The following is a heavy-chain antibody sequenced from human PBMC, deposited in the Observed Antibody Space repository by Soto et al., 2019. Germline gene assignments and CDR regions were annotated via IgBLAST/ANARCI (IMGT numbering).Heavy chain of an antibody. CDR3: ARDRGYSGYDSPRFYYGMDV. Sequence: QVQLVESGGGVVQPGRSLRLSCAASGFTFSSYGMHWVRQAPGKGLEWVAVIWYDGSNKWYADSVKGRFTISRDNSKNTLSLQLTSLRAEDTAVYSCARDRGYSGYDSPRFYYGMDVWGQGTTVTVSS. CDR2: IWYDGSNK. D-gene: IGHD5-12*01. J-gene: IGHJ6*02. V-gene: IGHV3-33*01. CDR1: GFTFSSYG.